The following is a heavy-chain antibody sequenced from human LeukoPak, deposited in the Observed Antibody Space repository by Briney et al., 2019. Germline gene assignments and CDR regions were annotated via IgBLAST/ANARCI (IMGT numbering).Heavy chain of an antibody. V-gene: IGHV4-39*01. Sequence: SETLSLTCNVSGASISTNNYWGWIRQSPGEGLEWIGSIYYSGNTYYNPSLWSRVAISVDTSKNQFSLKLTSVTAADTAVYYCARHDGRGGATMGALDSWGQGSLVTVSS. CDR1: GASISTNNY. CDR2: IYYSGNT. J-gene: IGHJ4*02. CDR3: ARHDGRGGATMGALDS. D-gene: IGHD5-12*01.